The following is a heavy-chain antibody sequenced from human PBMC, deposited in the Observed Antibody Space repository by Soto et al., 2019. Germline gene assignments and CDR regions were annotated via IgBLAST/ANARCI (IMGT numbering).Heavy chain of an antibody. J-gene: IGHJ4*02. D-gene: IGHD3-22*01. Sequence: GGSLRLSCAASGFTFSSYAMSWVRQAPGKGLEWVSAISGSGGSTYYADSVKGRFTISRDNSKNTLYLQMNSLRAEDTAVYYCATTSYYDSSGYSRPYYFDYWGQGTLVTVSS. V-gene: IGHV3-23*01. CDR3: ATTSYYDSSGYSRPYYFDY. CDR2: ISGSGGST. CDR1: GFTFSSYA.